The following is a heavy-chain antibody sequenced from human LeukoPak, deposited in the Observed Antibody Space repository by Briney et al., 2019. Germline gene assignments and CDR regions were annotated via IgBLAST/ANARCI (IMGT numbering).Heavy chain of an antibody. Sequence: PGGSLRLSCAASGFTFSDYTMQWVRQAPGKGLEWVALLPPDGSYQYYADSLKGQFTISRDNFKNALYLQMNSLRLEDTAVYYCARGLHDRSWYGAHWGQGTLLSVSS. V-gene: IGHV3-30*04. CDR3: ARGLHDRSWYGAH. CDR2: LPPDGSYQ. D-gene: IGHD6-13*01. J-gene: IGHJ4*02. CDR1: GFTFSDYT.